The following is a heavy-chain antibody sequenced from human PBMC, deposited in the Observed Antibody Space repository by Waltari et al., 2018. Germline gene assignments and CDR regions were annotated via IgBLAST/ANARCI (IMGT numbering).Heavy chain of an antibody. Sequence: EVQLVEYGGGLVQPGGSLRISCAASGFTFSSYWMSWVRQAPGKGLEWVANIKEDGSEKYYGDSVKGRFTISRDNAKNSLYLQMNSLRDEDTAVYYCARRGTPVTTFSLVDDYWGQGTLVTVSS. CDR2: IKEDGSEK. V-gene: IGHV3-7*04. CDR3: ARRGTPVTTFSLVDDY. J-gene: IGHJ4*02. CDR1: GFTFSSYW. D-gene: IGHD4-17*01.